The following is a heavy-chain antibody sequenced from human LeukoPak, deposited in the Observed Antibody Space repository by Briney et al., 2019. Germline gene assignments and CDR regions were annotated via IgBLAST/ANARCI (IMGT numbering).Heavy chain of an antibody. J-gene: IGHJ4*02. V-gene: IGHV7-4-1*02. CDR1: GYTFTDYT. CDR2: ITTNTGNP. Sequence: ASVKVSCKASGYTFTDYTMNWVRQTPGQGLEWMGSITTNTGNPTYAQGFTGRFVFSLGTSVSTAYLQINRLEAGDSGVYYCARPRRNYNTYFDSWGQGTLVTVSS. CDR3: ARPRRNYNTYFDS. D-gene: IGHD1-14*01.